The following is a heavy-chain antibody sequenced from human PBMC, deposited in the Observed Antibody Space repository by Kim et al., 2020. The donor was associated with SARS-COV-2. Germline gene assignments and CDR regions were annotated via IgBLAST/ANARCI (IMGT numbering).Heavy chain of an antibody. D-gene: IGHD3-10*01. CDR3: ARGGVWFGDRAFDI. V-gene: IGHV3-74*01. CDR1: GFTFSSYW. Sequence: GGSLRLSCAASGFTFSSYWMHWVRQAPGKGLVWVSRINSDGSSTSYADSVKGRFTISRDNAKNTLYLQMNSLRAEDTAVYYCARGGVWFGDRAFDIWGQGTMVTVSS. J-gene: IGHJ3*02. CDR2: INSDGSST.